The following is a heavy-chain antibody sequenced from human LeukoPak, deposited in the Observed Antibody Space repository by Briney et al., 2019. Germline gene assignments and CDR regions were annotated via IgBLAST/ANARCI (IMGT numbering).Heavy chain of an antibody. CDR3: AGLGIVDWEGFQD. V-gene: IGHV4-30-2*01. J-gene: IGHJ4*02. Sequence: SETLSLTCTVSGGSISSGGYYWSWIRQPPGKGLEWIGYIYHSGSTYYNPSLKSRVTISVDTSKNQFSLKLSSVTAADTAVYYCAGLGIVDWEGFQDWGQGTLVTVSS. CDR1: GGSISSGGYY. D-gene: IGHD2-15*01. CDR2: IYHSGST.